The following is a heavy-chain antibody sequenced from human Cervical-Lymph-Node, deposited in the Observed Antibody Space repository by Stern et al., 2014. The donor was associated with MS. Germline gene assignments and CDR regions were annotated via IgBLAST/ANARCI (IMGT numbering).Heavy chain of an antibody. CDR1: GGSLSGYA. V-gene: IGHV1-69*06. Sequence: VQLVESGAEVKKPGSSVKVSCKASGGSLSGYAIRWVRQAPGQGLEWLGRTIPIFGTSNYAQKFQGRVTITADRSTNTAYMELSSLRTEDTAIYYCARGETPIPSYGMDVWGQGTTVTVSS. J-gene: IGHJ6*02. CDR2: TIPIFGTS. CDR3: ARGETPIPSYGMDV. D-gene: IGHD1-26*01.